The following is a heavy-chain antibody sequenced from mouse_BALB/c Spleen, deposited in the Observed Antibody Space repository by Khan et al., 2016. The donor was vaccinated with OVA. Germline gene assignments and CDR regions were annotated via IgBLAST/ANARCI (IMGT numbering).Heavy chain of an antibody. V-gene: IGHV9-3-1*01. CDR1: GYTFTNYG. J-gene: IGHJ4*01. D-gene: IGHD2-10*01. CDR2: INTYTGEP. CDR3: ARPPYFSYVMVY. Sequence: IQLVQSGPELKKPGETVKISCKASGYTFTNYGMNWVKQAPGKGLKWMGWINTYTGEPTYADDFKGRFAFSLETSARTAYLQINNLKNEDTATYFCARPPYFSYVMVYWGQGTSVTVSS.